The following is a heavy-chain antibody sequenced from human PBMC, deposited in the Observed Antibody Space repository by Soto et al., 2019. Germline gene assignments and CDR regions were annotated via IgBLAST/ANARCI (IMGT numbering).Heavy chain of an antibody. V-gene: IGHV5-51*01. CDR1: GYSFTSYW. CDR2: IYPGDSDT. Sequence: PGESLKISCKGSGYSFTSYWIGWVRQMPGKGLEWMGIIYPGDSDTRYSPSFQGQVTISADKSISTAYLQWSSLKASDTAMYYCARHSFPELWLLRMHSGYGMDVWGQGTTVTVSS. D-gene: IGHD5-18*01. CDR3: ARHSFPELWLLRMHSGYGMDV. J-gene: IGHJ6*02.